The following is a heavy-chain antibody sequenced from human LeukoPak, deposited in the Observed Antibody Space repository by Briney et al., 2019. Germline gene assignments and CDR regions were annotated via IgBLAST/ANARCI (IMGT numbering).Heavy chain of an antibody. CDR3: ARGDYDFWSGLGGTRKNYYFDY. D-gene: IGHD3-3*01. V-gene: IGHV4-39*07. CDR1: GGSISSGDYY. J-gene: IGHJ4*02. CDR2: IYYSGST. Sequence: SETLSLTCTVSGGSISSGDYYWSWIRQPPGKGLEWIGSIYYSGSTYYNPSLKSRVTIPLDTSKNQFSLKLSSVTAADTAVYYCARGDYDFWSGLGGTRKNYYFDYWGQGTLVTVSS.